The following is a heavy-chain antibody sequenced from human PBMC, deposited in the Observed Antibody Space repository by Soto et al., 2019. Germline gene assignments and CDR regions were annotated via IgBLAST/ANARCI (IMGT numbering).Heavy chain of an antibody. D-gene: IGHD5-12*01. J-gene: IGHJ4*02. CDR3: AKDRWGYSGYDSNFDY. CDR2: ISGSGGST. CDR1: GFPFSSYA. V-gene: IGHV3-23*01. Sequence: GGSLRLSCAASGFPFSSYAMSWVRQAPGKGLEWVSGISGSGGSTYYADSVKGRFTISRDNSKNTLYLQMNSLRAEDTAVYYCAKDRWGYSGYDSNFDYWGQGTLVTVSS.